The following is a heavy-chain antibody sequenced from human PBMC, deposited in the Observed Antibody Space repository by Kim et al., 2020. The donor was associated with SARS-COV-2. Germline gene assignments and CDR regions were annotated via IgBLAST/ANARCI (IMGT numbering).Heavy chain of an antibody. V-gene: IGHV3-64D*06. Sequence: GGSLRLSCSASGFTFSNYPMHWVRQAPGKGLEYVSSIRTNGGSKNYADSVKGRFTISRDNSKNTLYLQMSSLRTEDTAVYFCVKDLGDYWGQGTLVTVSS. CDR2: IRTNGGSK. CDR1: GFTFSNYP. J-gene: IGHJ4*02. CDR3: VKDLGDY.